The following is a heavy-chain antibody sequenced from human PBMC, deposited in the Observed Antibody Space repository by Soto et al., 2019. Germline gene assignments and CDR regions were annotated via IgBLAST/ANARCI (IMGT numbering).Heavy chain of an antibody. D-gene: IGHD1-26*01. V-gene: IGHV1-46*01. CDR2: INPTYGST. J-gene: IGHJ4*02. Sequence: RQAPVQALDWMGIINPTYGSTSYAQKIQGRVTMTRDTSISTAYIELSRLRSDDTAVYYCARGYYDFDYRGQGTLVTVSS. CDR3: ARGYYDFDY.